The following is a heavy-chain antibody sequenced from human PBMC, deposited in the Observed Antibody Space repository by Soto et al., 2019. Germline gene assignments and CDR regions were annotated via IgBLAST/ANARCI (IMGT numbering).Heavy chain of an antibody. CDR1: GFTFSSYE. Sequence: GGSLRLSCAASGFTFSSYEMNWVRQAPGKGLEWVSYISSSGSTIYYADSVKGRFTISRDNAKNSLYLQMNSLRAEDTAVYYCATGLYYDFWSGYFDYWGQGTLVTVSP. D-gene: IGHD3-3*01. CDR2: ISSSGSTI. CDR3: ATGLYYDFWSGYFDY. V-gene: IGHV3-48*03. J-gene: IGHJ4*02.